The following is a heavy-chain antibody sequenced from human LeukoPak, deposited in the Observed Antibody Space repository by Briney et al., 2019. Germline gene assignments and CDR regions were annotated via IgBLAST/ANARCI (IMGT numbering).Heavy chain of an antibody. V-gene: IGHV1-24*01. CDR1: GYTLTELS. CDR2: FDPEDGET. J-gene: IGHJ4*02. CDR3: ATDVWKYVRPIRGY. D-gene: IGHD1-7*01. Sequence: ASVKVSCKVSGYTLTELSMHGVRQAPGKGLEWMGGFDPEDGETIYAQKFQGRVTMTEDTSTDTAYMELSSVRSEDTAVYYCATDVWKYVRPIRGYWGQGTLVTVSS.